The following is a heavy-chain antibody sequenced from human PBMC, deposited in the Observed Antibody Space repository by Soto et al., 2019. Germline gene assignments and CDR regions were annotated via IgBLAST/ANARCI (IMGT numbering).Heavy chain of an antibody. Sequence: PSETLSLTCYVSGGSISSTNWWTWVRQPPGKGLEWIGEIYHTGNTNYNPSVRSRVTISVDKSNNEFSLNLRAVTAADTAVYYCARDSGYSYGNFDYWGQGTLVTVS. CDR1: GGSISSTNW. J-gene: IGHJ4*02. V-gene: IGHV4-4*02. CDR2: IYHTGNT. D-gene: IGHD5-18*01. CDR3: ARDSGYSYGNFDY.